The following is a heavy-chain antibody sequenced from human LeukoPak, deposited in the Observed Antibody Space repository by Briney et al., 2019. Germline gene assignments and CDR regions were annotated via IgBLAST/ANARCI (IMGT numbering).Heavy chain of an antibody. CDR3: ARDNGYYDFWSGSAAFYYYYYGMDV. J-gene: IGHJ6*02. V-gene: IGHV1-18*01. CDR1: GYTFTSYG. D-gene: IGHD3-3*01. Sequence: EASVKVSCKASGYTFTSYGISWVRPAPGQGLEWMGWISAYNGNTNYAQKLQGRVTMTTDTSTSTAYMELRSLRSDDTAVYYCARDNGYYDFWSGSAAFYYYYYGMDVWGQGTTVTVSS. CDR2: ISAYNGNT.